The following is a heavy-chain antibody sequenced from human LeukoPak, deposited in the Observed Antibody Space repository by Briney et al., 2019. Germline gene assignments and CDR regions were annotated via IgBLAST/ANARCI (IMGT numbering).Heavy chain of an antibody. Sequence: GRSLRLSCAASGFTFSRYGMRWVRQAPGKGLEWVATISYDGSKKYYADSVKGRFTNSRDNAKNSLCLQMNSLRAEDTAVYYCARDWPTIAAAGTIPEYFQHWGQGTLVTVSS. CDR3: ARDWPTIAAAGTIPEYFQH. V-gene: IGHV3-30*03. D-gene: IGHD6-13*01. J-gene: IGHJ1*01. CDR1: GFTFSRYG. CDR2: ISYDGSKK.